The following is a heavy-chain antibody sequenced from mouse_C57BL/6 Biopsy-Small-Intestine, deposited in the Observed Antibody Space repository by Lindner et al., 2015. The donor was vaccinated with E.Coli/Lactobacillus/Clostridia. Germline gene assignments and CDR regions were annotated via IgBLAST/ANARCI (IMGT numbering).Heavy chain of an antibody. CDR2: IIPGSGSS. V-gene: IGHV1-9*01. J-gene: IGHJ2*01. CDR1: GYTFTGYW. D-gene: IGHD2-12*01. Sequence: VQLQESGAELMKPGASVKLSCKATGYTFTGYWIEWVKQRPGHGHEWIGEIIPGSGSSNYNEKFKGKATLTADTSSNTAYMQLSSLTTEDSAMYYCARRFQSYSLDHWGQGTTLTVSS. CDR3: ARRFQSYSLDH.